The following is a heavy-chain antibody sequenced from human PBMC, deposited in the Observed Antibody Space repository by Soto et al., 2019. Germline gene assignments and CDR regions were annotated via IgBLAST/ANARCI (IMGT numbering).Heavy chain of an antibody. V-gene: IGHV1-2*02. CDR1: GYTFTGYY. D-gene: IGHD2-2*01. Sequence: GASVKVSCKXSGYTFTGYYMHWVRQAPGQGLEWMGWINPNSGGTNYAQKFQGRVTMTRDTSISTAYMELSRLRSDDTAVYYCARGGRYCSSTSCYYYYGMDVWGQGTTVTVSS. CDR2: INPNSGGT. J-gene: IGHJ6*02. CDR3: ARGGRYCSSTSCYYYYGMDV.